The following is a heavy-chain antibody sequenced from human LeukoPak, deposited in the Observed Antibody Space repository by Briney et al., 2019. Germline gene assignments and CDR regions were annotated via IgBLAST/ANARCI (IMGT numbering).Heavy chain of an antibody. CDR1: GGSITGSDYY. CDR3: ARFAAAGTKKALDY. Sequence: PSETLSLTCSVSGGSITGSDYYWGWIRQPPGKGLEWIESLYYSGSTYYNPSLESRVSISVDTSKNQFSLKLSSVTAADTAVYYCARFAAAGTKKALDYWGQGTLVTVSS. D-gene: IGHD6-13*01. V-gene: IGHV4-39*07. CDR2: LYYSGST. J-gene: IGHJ4*02.